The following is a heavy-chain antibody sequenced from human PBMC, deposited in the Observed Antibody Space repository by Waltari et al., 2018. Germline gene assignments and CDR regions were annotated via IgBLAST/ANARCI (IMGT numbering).Heavy chain of an antibody. CDR1: GGSISSSSYY. J-gene: IGHJ6*02. CDR3: ARTVPRVAMDV. D-gene: IGHD4-17*01. Sequence: QLQLQESGPGLVKPSETLSLTCTVSGGSISSSSYYWGWIRQPPGKGLEWIGSIYYSGSAYYNPSLKSRVTISVDTSKNQFSLKLSSVTAADTAVYYCARTVPRVAMDVWGQGTTVTVSS. V-gene: IGHV4-39*07. CDR2: IYYSGSA.